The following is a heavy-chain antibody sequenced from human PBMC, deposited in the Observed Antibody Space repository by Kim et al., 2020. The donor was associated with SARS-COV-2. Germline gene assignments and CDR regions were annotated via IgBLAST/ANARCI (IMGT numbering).Heavy chain of an antibody. CDR2: IWYDGSNK. CDR1: GFTFSTYG. V-gene: IGHV3-33*01. Sequence: GGSLRLSCAASGFTFSTYGMHWVRQAPGKGLEWVAVIWYDGSNKYYADSVKGRFTISGDNSKNTLYLQMNSLRAEDTAVYYCAREGIVVAGTGAGMDVWGQETTVTVSS. J-gene: IGHJ6*02. CDR3: AREGIVVAGTGAGMDV. D-gene: IGHD6-19*01.